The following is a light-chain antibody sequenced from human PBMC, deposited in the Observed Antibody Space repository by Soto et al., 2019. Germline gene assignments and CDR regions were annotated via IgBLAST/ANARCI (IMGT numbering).Light chain of an antibody. V-gene: IGKV3-20*01. J-gene: IGKJ1*01. CDR2: GAF. CDR1: QSLSSRY. CDR3: QQYGSSSWT. Sequence: EIVLTQSPATLSLAPGERATLSCRASQSLSSRYLAWYQQRVGQAPRLLLYGAFDRATGIPDRFSGSGSGTDFTLTISILEPEDFAVYYCQQYGSSSWTFGQGTKVEI.